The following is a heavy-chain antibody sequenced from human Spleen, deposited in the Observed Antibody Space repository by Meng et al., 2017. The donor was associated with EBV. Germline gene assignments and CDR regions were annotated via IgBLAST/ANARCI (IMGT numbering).Heavy chain of an antibody. J-gene: IGHJ4*02. D-gene: IGHD3-9*01. Sequence: QVQLGRSGAEGKKPGASVKVSCKASGYTFTAYHIHWVRQAPGQGLEWMGRINPNTGGTNFAQKFQGRFTMTRDTSITTAYMELTRLTSDDTAFYYCASDTLTGYYIDYWGQGTLVTVSS. V-gene: IGHV1-2*06. CDR1: GYTFTAYH. CDR2: INPNTGGT. CDR3: ASDTLTGYYIDY.